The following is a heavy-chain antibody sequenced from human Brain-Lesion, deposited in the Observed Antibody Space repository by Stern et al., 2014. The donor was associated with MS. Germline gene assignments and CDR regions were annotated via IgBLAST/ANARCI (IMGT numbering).Heavy chain of an antibody. CDR2: VIPGGSGT. J-gene: IGHJ4*02. Sequence: QVQLVQSGAEVKKPGASLKVSCKASGYIFTRFSMHWVRQDPGQGLEWMGIVIPGGSGTTYAQKFQGRVSMTADPSTNTVYMELSSLRSDDTAVYYCARQLGDYDDYWGQGTLVTVSS. D-gene: IGHD1-1*01. CDR3: ARQLGDYDDY. CDR1: GYIFTRFS. V-gene: IGHV1-46*01.